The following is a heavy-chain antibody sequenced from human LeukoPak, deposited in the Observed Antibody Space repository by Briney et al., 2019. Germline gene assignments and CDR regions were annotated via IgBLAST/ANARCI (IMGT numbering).Heavy chain of an antibody. J-gene: IGHJ4*02. CDR3: ARDSDIGRFFL. CDR1: GGSISSGGYY. V-gene: IGHV4-30-2*01. Sequence: SETLSLTCTVSGGSISSGGYYWSWIRQPPGKGLEWIGYIYHSGSTYYNPSLKSRVTVSVDKSKNHFSLKLTSVTAADTAVYFCARDSDIGRFFLWGQGTLVTVSS. D-gene: IGHD1-26*01. CDR2: IYHSGST.